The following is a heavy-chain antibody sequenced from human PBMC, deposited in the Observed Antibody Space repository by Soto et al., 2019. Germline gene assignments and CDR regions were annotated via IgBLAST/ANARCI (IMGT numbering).Heavy chain of an antibody. D-gene: IGHD2-15*01. Sequence: SETLSLTCTVSGGSISSSSYYWGWIRQPPGKGLEWIGSIYYSGSTYYNPTLKSRVTISVDTSKNQFSLKLSSVTAADTAVYYCARRNKIFDDFDYWGQGTLVTVSS. CDR1: GGSISSSSYY. J-gene: IGHJ4*02. CDR3: ARRNKIFDDFDY. V-gene: IGHV4-39*01. CDR2: IYYSGST.